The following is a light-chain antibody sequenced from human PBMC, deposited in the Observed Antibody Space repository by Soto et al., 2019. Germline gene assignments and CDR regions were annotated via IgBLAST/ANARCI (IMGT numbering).Light chain of an antibody. V-gene: IGKV3-20*01. CDR1: QSVSSKY. CDR2: GTS. J-gene: IGKJ3*01. CDR3: QQYGSSLFA. Sequence: EIVLTQSPGTLSLSPGERATLSCRASQSVSSKYFAWYQQKHGQAPRVLIYGTSIRASGVPERFSGGGSGADFSLTITRLEPEDFAVYYCQQYGSSLFAFGPGTKVDFK.